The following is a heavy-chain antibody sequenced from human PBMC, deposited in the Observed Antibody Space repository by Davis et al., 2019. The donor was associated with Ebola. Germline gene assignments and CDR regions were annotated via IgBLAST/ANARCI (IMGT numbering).Heavy chain of an antibody. CDR2: IYPGDSDT. V-gene: IGHV5-51*01. D-gene: IGHD3-22*01. CDR1: GYSFTSYW. Sequence: GESLKISCKGSGYSFTSYWIAWVRQTPAKGLEWMGIIYPGDSDTRYSPSFEGQVTISVDRSISTAYLQWSSLKASDTAMYYCAKQESLYGSSDYWGQGTLVTVSS. CDR3: AKQESLYGSSDY. J-gene: IGHJ4*02.